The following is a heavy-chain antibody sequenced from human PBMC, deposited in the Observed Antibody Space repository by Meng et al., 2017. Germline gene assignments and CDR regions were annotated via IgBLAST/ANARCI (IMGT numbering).Heavy chain of an antibody. CDR1: GFTVSSNY. J-gene: IGHJ4*02. CDR3: ARDYGDHLGFDY. Sequence: EVELVEAGGGLIQPAGSLSLSGAASGFTVSSNYMSWVRQAPGKGLEWVSVIYSGGSTYYADSVKGRFTISRDNSKNTLYLQMNSLRAEDTAVYYCARDYGDHLGFDYWGQGTLVTVSS. CDR2: IYSGGST. V-gene: IGHV3-53*01. D-gene: IGHD4-17*01.